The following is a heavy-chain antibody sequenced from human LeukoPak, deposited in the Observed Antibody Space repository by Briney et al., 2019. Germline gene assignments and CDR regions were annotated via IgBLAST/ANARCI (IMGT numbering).Heavy chain of an antibody. CDR1: GFTFSSYA. CDR3: AKEGRITGTTPGDY. D-gene: IGHD1-7*01. CDR2: ISYDGSNK. V-gene: IGHV3-30-3*01. J-gene: IGHJ4*02. Sequence: GGSLRLSCAASGFTFSSYAMHWVRQAPGKGLEWVAVISYDGSNKYYADSVKGRFTISRDNSKNTLYLQMNSLRAEDTAVYYCAKEGRITGTTPGDYWGQGTLVTVSS.